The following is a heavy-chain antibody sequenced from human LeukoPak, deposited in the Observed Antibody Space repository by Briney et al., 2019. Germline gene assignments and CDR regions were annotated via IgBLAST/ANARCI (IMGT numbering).Heavy chain of an antibody. V-gene: IGHV4-4*07. CDR3: ARLGQDSSGYYRIFDY. Sequence: SETLSLTCILSGGSISSYYWSGIRQPAGKGLEWIGRIYTSGSTNYNPSLKSRVTISVDKSKNQFSLKLSSVTAADTAVYYCARLGQDSSGYYRIFDYWGQGTLVTVSS. D-gene: IGHD3-22*01. CDR1: GGSISSYY. J-gene: IGHJ4*02. CDR2: IYTSGST.